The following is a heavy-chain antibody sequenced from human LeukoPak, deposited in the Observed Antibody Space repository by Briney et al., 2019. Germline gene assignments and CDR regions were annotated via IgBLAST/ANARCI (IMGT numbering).Heavy chain of an antibody. CDR3: ARDFGYYDILTGCYLYY. CDR2: INPNSGGT. V-gene: IGHV1-2*02. CDR1: GYTFTGYY. D-gene: IGHD3-9*01. J-gene: IGHJ4*02. Sequence: ASVKVSCKASGYTFTGYYMHWVRQAPGQGLEWMGWINPNSGGTNYAQKFQGRVTMTRDTSISTAYMELSRLRSDDTAVYYCARDFGYYDILTGCYLYYWGQGTLVTVSS.